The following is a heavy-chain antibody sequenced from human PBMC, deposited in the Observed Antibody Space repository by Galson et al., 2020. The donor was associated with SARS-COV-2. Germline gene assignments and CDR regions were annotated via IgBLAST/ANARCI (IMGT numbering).Heavy chain of an antibody. CDR1: GYTLTELS. Sequence: ASVKVSCKVSGYTLTELSMHWVRQAPGKGLEWMGGFDPEAGETIYAQKSQGRVTMTEDTSTDTAYMELSSLRSEDTAVYYCATAPAVAGTPVNYYYYYGMDVWGQGTTVTVSS. D-gene: IGHD6-19*01. V-gene: IGHV1-24*01. CDR2: FDPEAGET. J-gene: IGHJ6*02. CDR3: ATAPAVAGTPVNYYYYYGMDV.